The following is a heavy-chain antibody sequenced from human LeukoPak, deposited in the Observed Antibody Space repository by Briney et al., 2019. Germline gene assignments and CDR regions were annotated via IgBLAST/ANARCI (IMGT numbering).Heavy chain of an antibody. CDR3: TTRSFTIFGVTYYYYMDV. Sequence: PGGSLRLSCAASGFTFSNAWMGWVRQAPGKGLEWVGRIKSKTDGGTTDYAAPVKGRFTISRDDSKNTLYLQMNSLKTEDTAVYYCTTRSFTIFGVTYYYYMDVWGKGTTVTVSS. D-gene: IGHD3-3*01. CDR1: GFTFSNAW. J-gene: IGHJ6*03. V-gene: IGHV3-15*01. CDR2: IKSKTDGGTT.